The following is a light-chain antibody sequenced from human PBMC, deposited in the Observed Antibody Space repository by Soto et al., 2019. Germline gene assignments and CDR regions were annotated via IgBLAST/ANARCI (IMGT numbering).Light chain of an antibody. CDR3: QHYNSYPPT. CDR2: KAS. J-gene: IGKJ2*01. Sequence: DIQMNQSPSTLSASVGDRVTITCRASQTISSWLAWYQQKPGKVPKLLIYKASSLESGVPSRFSGSGSGTEFTLTSSSVQPDDFATYYCQHYNSYPPTFGQGTKLEI. V-gene: IGKV1-5*03. CDR1: QTISSW.